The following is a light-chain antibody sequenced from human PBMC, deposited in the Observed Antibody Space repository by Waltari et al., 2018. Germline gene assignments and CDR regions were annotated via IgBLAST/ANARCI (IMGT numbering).Light chain of an antibody. CDR3: AAWDDSLSGPGV. CDR2: RSN. CDR1: RSNIGTNY. J-gene: IGLJ3*02. Sequence: QSVLTQPPSASGTPGQWVTISCSGSRSNIGTNYVYWYQQVPGTAPKLLMIRSNQRPSGVPGRFSGCKSGTSASRAISGLRSEDEADFYCAAWDDSLSGPGVFGGGTKLTVL. V-gene: IGLV1-47*01.